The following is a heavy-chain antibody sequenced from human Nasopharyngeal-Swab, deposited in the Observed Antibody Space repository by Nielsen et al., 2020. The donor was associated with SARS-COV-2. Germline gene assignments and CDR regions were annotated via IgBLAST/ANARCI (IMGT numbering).Heavy chain of an antibody. D-gene: IGHD3-22*01. Sequence: SEILSLTCTVSGSSISSYYWSWIRQPPGKGLEWIGYIYYSGSTNYNPSLKSRVTISVDTSKNQFSLKLSSVTAADTAVYYCARGSGYYDSSGYSDYWGQGTLVTVSS. CDR3: ARGSGYYDSSGYSDY. J-gene: IGHJ4*02. CDR2: IYYSGST. V-gene: IGHV4-59*13. CDR1: GSSISSYY.